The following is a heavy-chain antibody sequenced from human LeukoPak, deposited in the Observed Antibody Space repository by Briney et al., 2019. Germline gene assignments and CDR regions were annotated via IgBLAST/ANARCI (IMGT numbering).Heavy chain of an antibody. V-gene: IGHV3-30*18. Sequence: GGSLRLSCAASTFTFSTYGMHWVRQAPGKGLEWVAVISYDGSAKFYADSLKGRFTISRVNSENTLSLQMNSLRAEDTAIYYCAKSYFTYGSDAFDVWGQGTMVIVSS. CDR2: ISYDGSAK. J-gene: IGHJ3*01. D-gene: IGHD4-17*01. CDR1: TFTFSTYG. CDR3: AKSYFTYGSDAFDV.